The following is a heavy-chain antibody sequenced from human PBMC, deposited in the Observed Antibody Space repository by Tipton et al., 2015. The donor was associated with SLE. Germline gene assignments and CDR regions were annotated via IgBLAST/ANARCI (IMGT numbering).Heavy chain of an antibody. CDR1: GGSISSGSYY. D-gene: IGHD3-22*01. J-gene: IGHJ1*01. V-gene: IGHV4-61*02. CDR2: IYTSGST. Sequence: TLSLTCTVSGGSISSGSYYWSWIRQPAGKGLEWIGRIYTSGSTNYNPSLKSRVTISVDTSKNQFSLKLNSVTAADTAVYYCARQPLSRGREYYDSSGYQDYFHHWGQGTLVTVSS. CDR3: ARQPLSRGREYYDSSGYQDYFHH.